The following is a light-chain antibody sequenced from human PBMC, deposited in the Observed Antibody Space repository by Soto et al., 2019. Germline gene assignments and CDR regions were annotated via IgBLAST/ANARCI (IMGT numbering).Light chain of an antibody. CDR2: AAS. J-gene: IGKJ1*01. CDR1: QGISNY. V-gene: IGKV1-27*01. CDR3: KKYNSSPPT. Sequence: DVQMTQSPSSLSASVGDRVTITCRASQGISNYLAWYQQKPGKVPKLLIYAASTLQSGVPSRFSGSGSGTDFTLTISSLQPEYVATYYCKKYNSSPPTFGQGTKLDIK.